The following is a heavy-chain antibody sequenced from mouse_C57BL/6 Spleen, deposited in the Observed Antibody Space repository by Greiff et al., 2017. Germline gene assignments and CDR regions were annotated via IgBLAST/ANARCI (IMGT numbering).Heavy chain of an antibody. CDR2: IDPETGGT. J-gene: IGHJ4*01. V-gene: IGHV1-15*01. CDR3: TRPYYYAMGY. CDR1: GYTFTDYE. Sequence: QVQLQQSGAELVRPGASVTLSCKASGYTFTDYEMHWVKQTPVHGLEWIGAIDPETGGTAYNQKFKGKAILTADKSSSTAYMELRSLTSEDSAVYYCTRPYYYAMGYWGQGTSVTVSS.